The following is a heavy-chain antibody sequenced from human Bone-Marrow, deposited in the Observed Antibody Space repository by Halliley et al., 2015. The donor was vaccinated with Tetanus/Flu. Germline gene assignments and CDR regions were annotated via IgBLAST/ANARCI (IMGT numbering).Heavy chain of an antibody. V-gene: IGHV4-61*08. CDR3: TSEECGSSGCDYFY. Sequence: TLSLTCTVSGGSVSRGGYHWSWIRQPPGKGLEWIGYIYYSGHTKYNPSLESRVTISVDASKNQFSLRLSSVTAADTAVYFCTSEECGSSGCDYFYWGQGTLVTVSS. J-gene: IGHJ4*02. D-gene: IGHD2-15*01. CDR2: IYYSGHT. CDR1: GGSVSRGGYH.